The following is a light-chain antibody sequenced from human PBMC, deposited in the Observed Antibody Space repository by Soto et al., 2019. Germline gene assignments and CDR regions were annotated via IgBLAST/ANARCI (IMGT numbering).Light chain of an antibody. V-gene: IGLV1-44*01. Sequence: QSVLTQPPSASGTPGQRITISCSGSSSNIGSHTVNWYQQLPGATPKVLIYNRNERPSGVPDRFSGSKSGSSASLAISSLQPEDEAHYYCAAWDDSLNGPRFGGGTKVTV. CDR2: NRN. CDR1: SSNIGSHT. CDR3: AAWDDSLNGPR. J-gene: IGLJ2*01.